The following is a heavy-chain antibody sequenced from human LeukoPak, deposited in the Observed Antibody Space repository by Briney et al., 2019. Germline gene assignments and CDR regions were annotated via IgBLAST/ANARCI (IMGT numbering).Heavy chain of an antibody. CDR3: ATDPVWYNWNRYLDY. CDR2: FDPEDGET. J-gene: IGHJ4*02. D-gene: IGHD1-20*01. Sequence: EASVKVSCKVSGYTLTELSMHWVRQALGKGLEWMGGFDPEDGETIYAQKFQGRVTMTEDTSTDTAYMELSSLRSEDTAVYYCATDPVWYNWNRYLDYWGQGTLVTVSS. CDR1: GYTLTELS. V-gene: IGHV1-24*01.